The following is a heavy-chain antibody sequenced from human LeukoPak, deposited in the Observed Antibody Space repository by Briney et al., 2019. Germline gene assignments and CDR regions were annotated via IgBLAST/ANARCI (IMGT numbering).Heavy chain of an antibody. D-gene: IGHD6-13*01. CDR3: ARSKSIAAAGRWNWFDP. CDR2: INHSGST. CDR1: GGSFSGYY. J-gene: IGHJ5*02. V-gene: IGHV4-34*01. Sequence: SETLSLSCAVSGGSFSGYYWSWIRQLPGKGLEWIGEINHSGSTNYNPSLKSRVTISVDTSKNQSSLKLSSVTAADTAVYYCARSKSIAAAGRWNWFDPWGQGTLVTVSS.